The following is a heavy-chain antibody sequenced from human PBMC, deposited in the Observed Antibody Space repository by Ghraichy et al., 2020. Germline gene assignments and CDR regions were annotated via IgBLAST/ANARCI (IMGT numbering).Heavy chain of an antibody. CDR1: GFTLSSYW. V-gene: IGHV3-7*01. CDR3: ARAKTYYYDRSGFGRQFDY. Sequence: GESLNISCAASGFTLSSYWMIWVRQAPGKGLEWVANINQDGSDKYYVDSVKGGFTISRDNAMNSLFLQMNGLGADDTAVFYCARAKTYYYDRSGFGRQFDYWGQGTLVTVSS. CDR2: INQDGSDK. D-gene: IGHD3-22*01. J-gene: IGHJ4*02.